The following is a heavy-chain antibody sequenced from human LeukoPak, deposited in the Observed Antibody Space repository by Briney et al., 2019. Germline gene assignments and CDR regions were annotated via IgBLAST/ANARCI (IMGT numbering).Heavy chain of an antibody. D-gene: IGHD6-13*01. CDR1: GGSISGSSYY. CDR3: ARHGYSSSWLPSYYNYIDV. J-gene: IGHJ6*03. CDR2: MYYSGRT. Sequence: PSQTLSLTCTVSGGSISGSSYYWGWVRQPPGNGLEWIGRMYYSGRTHYNPSLKSRVSISVVTSKNQFSLKLSSVTAADTAVYYCARHGYSSSWLPSYYNYIDVWGKGTTVTVSS. V-gene: IGHV4-39*01.